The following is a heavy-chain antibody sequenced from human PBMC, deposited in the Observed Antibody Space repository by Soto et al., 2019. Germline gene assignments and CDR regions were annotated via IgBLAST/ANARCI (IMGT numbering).Heavy chain of an antibody. CDR1: GFTFSSYS. CDR3: ARDYYDSSGYLASLGY. J-gene: IGHJ4*02. D-gene: IGHD3-22*01. CDR2: ISSSSSYI. V-gene: IGHV3-21*01. Sequence: EVQLVESGGGLVKPGGSLRLSCAASGFTFSSYSMNWVRQAPGKGLEWVSSISSSSSYIYYADSVKGRFTISRDNAKNSLYLQMNSLRAEDTAVYYCARDYYDSSGYLASLGYWGQGILVTVSS.